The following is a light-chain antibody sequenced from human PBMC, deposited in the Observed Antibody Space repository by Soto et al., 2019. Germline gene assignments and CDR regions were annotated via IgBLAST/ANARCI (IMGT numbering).Light chain of an antibody. Sequence: EIEMTQSPATLSVSPGERATLSCRASQSVSSNLVWYQQKPGQAPRLLMYGASTRAIGIPARFSGSGSGTEFTLTISSLQSEDFAVYYCQQYNNWPPRFTFGPGTKVDIK. CDR1: QSVSSN. J-gene: IGKJ3*01. CDR2: GAS. CDR3: QQYNNWPPRFT. V-gene: IGKV3-15*01.